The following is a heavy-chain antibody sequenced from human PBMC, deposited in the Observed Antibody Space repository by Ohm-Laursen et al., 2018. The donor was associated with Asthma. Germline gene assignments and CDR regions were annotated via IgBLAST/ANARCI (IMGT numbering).Heavy chain of an antibody. V-gene: IGHV4-61*08. CDR3: ARDRSSWFDP. CDR1: GASMTSGDYS. CDR2: IYYSGST. J-gene: IGHJ5*02. Sequence: SETLSLTCTVSGASMTSGDYSWTWIRQPPGKGLEWIGYIYYSGSTNYNPSLKSRVTISVDTSKNQFSLKLSSVTAADTAVYYCARDRSSWFDPWGQGTLVTVSS.